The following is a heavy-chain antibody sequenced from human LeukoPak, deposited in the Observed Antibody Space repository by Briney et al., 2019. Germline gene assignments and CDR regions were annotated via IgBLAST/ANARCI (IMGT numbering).Heavy chain of an antibody. CDR1: GFTFSSYW. Sequence: PGGSLRLSCAASGFTFSSYWMSWVRQAPGKGLGWVANIKQDGSEKYYVDSVKGRFTISRDNAKNSLYLQMNSLRAEDTAVYYCARVRLTVTTFKRQNFDYWGQGTLVTVSS. D-gene: IGHD4-17*01. CDR3: ARVRLTVTTFKRQNFDY. V-gene: IGHV3-7*01. J-gene: IGHJ4*02. CDR2: IKQDGSEK.